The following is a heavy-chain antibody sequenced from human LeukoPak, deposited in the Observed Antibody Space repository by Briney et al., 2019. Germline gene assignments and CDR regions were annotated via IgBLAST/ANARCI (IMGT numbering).Heavy chain of an antibody. V-gene: IGHV3-73*01. CDR1: GFTLSGSA. CDR3: TRRSTDDSSGYYST. J-gene: IGHJ5*02. D-gene: IGHD3-22*01. Sequence: GGSLRLSCAASGFTLSGSAMHWVRQASGKGLEWVGRIRSKANTYATAYAAAVRGRLTISRDESKNTAYLQMNSLKTEDTAVYYCTRRSTDDSSGYYSTWGQGTLVTVSS. CDR2: IRSKANTYAT.